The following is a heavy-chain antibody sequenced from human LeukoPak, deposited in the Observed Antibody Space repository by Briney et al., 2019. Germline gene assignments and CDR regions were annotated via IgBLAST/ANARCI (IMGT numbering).Heavy chain of an antibody. D-gene: IGHD3-22*01. CDR2: IYYSGST. Sequence: PSETLSLTCAVSGYSISSSNWWGWIRQPPGKGLEWIGYIYYSGSTYYNPSLKSRVTMSVDTSKNQFSLKLSSVTAVDTAVYYCARSNYYDSSGYLRDAFDIWGQGTMVTVSS. V-gene: IGHV4-28*01. CDR1: GYSISSSNW. J-gene: IGHJ3*02. CDR3: ARSNYYDSSGYLRDAFDI.